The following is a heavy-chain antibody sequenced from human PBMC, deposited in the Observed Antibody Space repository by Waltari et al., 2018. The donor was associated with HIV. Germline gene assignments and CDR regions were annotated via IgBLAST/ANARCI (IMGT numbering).Heavy chain of an antibody. V-gene: IGHV4-34*01. CDR3: ARGWGGYGT. CDR1: GGSFSGYY. D-gene: IGHD3-3*01. Sequence: QVQLQQWGAGLLKPSETLSLTCAVYGGSFSGYYWSWIRQPPGKGLEWIGEMKHGTTTIYNPSLKSRVTISVDTSKSHFSLNLTSVTAADTAVYYCARGWGGYGTWGQGTLVTVSS. J-gene: IGHJ4*02. CDR2: MKHGTTT.